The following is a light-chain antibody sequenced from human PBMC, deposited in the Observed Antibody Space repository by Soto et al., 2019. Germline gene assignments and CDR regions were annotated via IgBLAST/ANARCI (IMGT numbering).Light chain of an antibody. CDR3: SSYTSKSSLI. CDR1: SSDVGGYIY. CDR2: EVR. V-gene: IGLV2-14*01. J-gene: IGLJ2*01. Sequence: QAVLAQPPSASGSPGQSVTISCTGTSSDVGGYIYVSWYQHHPGRAPQLIIYEVRNRPSGISFRFSGSKSGNTASLTISGLQAEDEADYYCSSYTSKSSLIFGGGTKVTVL.